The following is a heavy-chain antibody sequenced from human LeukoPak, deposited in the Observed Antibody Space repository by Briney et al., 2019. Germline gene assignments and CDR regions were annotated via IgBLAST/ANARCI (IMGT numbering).Heavy chain of an antibody. V-gene: IGHV1-3*01. Sequence: ASVKVSCKASGYTFTRYVMHWVRQAPGQRLEWMGWINAGNGNTKYSQKFQGRVTITRDTSASTAYMELSSLRSEDTAVYYCARDVTAAAGNNDYWGQGTLVTVSS. CDR3: ARDVTAAAGNNDY. CDR1: GYTFTRYV. J-gene: IGHJ4*02. CDR2: INAGNGNT. D-gene: IGHD6-13*01.